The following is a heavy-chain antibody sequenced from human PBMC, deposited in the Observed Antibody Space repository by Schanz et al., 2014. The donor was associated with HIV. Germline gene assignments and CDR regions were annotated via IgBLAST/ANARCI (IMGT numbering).Heavy chain of an antibody. V-gene: IGHV3-74*01. CDR1: GFTFSDSW. D-gene: IGHD3-3*01. Sequence: EVQLVESGGGLVQPGGSLRLSCVASGFTFSDSWMHWVRQSPGRGLVWVSRIKYDGSWTDYADSVKGRFTISRDNAKNTVSLQMNRLRAEDTAVYYCVRDRVYSFWTGYEPFDSWGQGTLVTVSS. CDR3: VRDRVYSFWTGYEPFDS. CDR2: IKYDGSWT. J-gene: IGHJ5*01.